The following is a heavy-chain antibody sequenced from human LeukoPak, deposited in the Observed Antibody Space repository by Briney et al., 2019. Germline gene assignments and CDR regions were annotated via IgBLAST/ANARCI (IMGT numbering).Heavy chain of an antibody. CDR2: VSHDGSNR. D-gene: IGHD1-26*01. CDR1: GFSFSSSG. Sequence: PGGSLRLSCAASGFSFSSSGMHWVRQAPGKGLEWVSTVSHDGSNRYYGDSVKGRFIISRDNFRNTLYLPMNSLRAEDTAVYFCTKDTPPQNSGFYHYWGQGTLVTVSS. J-gene: IGHJ4*02. CDR3: TKDTPPQNSGFYHY. V-gene: IGHV3-30*18.